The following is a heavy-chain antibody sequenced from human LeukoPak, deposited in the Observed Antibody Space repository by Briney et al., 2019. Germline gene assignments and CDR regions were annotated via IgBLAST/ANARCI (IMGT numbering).Heavy chain of an antibody. CDR2: IGGSGDST. V-gene: IGHV3-23*01. CDR3: ARAAPQVSDAFDI. Sequence: GGSLRLSCAASGFTFSSYAMSWVRQAPGKGLEWVSAIGGSGDSTYYADSVKGRFTISRDNSKNTLYLQMNSLRAEDTAVYYCARAAPQVSDAFDIWGQGTMVTVSS. J-gene: IGHJ3*02. CDR1: GFTFSSYA.